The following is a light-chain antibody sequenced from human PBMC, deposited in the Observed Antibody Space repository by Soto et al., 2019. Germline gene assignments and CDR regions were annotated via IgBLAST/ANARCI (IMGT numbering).Light chain of an antibody. J-gene: IGKJ1*01. CDR2: DAS. CDR3: QHYGGMWT. Sequence: DTQMTQSPSTLSASVGDRVTITCRASQSITNRLAWYQQKPGKAPKVLIYDASNLESGVPSRFSGSGFGTEFILTISSLQPDDFATYWCQHYGGMWTFGQGTKVDIK. CDR1: QSITNR. V-gene: IGKV1-5*01.